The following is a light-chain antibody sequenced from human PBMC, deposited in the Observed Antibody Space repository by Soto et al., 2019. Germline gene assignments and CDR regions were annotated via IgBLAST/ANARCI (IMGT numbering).Light chain of an antibody. CDR3: SSYTSSSTPVV. Sequence: QSALTQTASVSGSPGQSITISCTGTSSDVGGYNYVSWYQQHPGNAPKLMIYDVSNRPSGVSNRFSVSKSGNTASLTISGLQAEDEADYDCSSYTSSSTPVVFGGGTKLTV. CDR1: SSDVGGYNY. J-gene: IGLJ2*01. CDR2: DVS. V-gene: IGLV2-14*01.